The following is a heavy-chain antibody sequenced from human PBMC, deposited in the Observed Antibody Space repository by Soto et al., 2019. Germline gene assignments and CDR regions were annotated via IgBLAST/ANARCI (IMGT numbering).Heavy chain of an antibody. D-gene: IGHD6-13*01. CDR1: GSPISSYY. CDR2: IYYSGST. J-gene: IGHJ6*02. Sequence: PSETLSLTCTVSGSPISSYYWSWFRQPPGQGLEWVGYIYYSGSTNYNPSLKSRVTISVDTSKNQFSLKLSSVTAADTAVYYCAREGVSSSWYYYYGMDVWGQGTTVTVSS. CDR3: AREGVSSSWYYYYGMDV. V-gene: IGHV4-59*01.